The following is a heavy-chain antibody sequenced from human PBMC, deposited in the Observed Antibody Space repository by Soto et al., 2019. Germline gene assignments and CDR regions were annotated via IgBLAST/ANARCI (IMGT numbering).Heavy chain of an antibody. J-gene: IGHJ4*02. CDR1: GGSISSGGYY. V-gene: IGHV4-31*03. CDR3: ARSTTVTYLDY. CDR2: IYYSGST. D-gene: IGHD4-17*01. Sequence: PSETLSLTCTVSGGSISSGGYYWSWVRQHPGKGLEWIGYIYYSGSTYYNPSLKSRVTISVDTSKNQFSLKLSSVTAADTAVYYCARSTTVTYLDYWGQGTLVTVSS.